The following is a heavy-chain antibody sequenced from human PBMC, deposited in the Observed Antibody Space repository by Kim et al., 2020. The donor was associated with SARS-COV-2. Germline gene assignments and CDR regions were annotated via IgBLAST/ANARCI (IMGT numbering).Heavy chain of an antibody. V-gene: IGHV3-33*01. CDR1: GFTFSSYA. D-gene: IGHD6-13*01. J-gene: IGHJ4*02. CDR3: ASGIAAAYDY. CDR2: IWYDGSNK. Sequence: GGSLRLSCAASGFTFSSYAMHWVRQAPGKGLEWVAVIWYDGSNKYYADSVKGRFTISRDNSKNTLYLKMNSLRAEDTAVYYCASGIAAAYDYWGQGTLVTVSS.